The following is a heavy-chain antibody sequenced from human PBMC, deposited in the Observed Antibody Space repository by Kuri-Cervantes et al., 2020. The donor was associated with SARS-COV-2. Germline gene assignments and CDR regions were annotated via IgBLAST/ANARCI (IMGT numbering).Heavy chain of an antibody. J-gene: IGHJ6*02. D-gene: IGHD3-16*01. CDR1: GFTFSSFP. CDR3: ANDLGDYGMDV. CDR2: IYSGGSST. Sequence: GEPLKISCAASGFTFSSFPLSWVRQAPGKGLEWVSVIYSGGSSTYYADSVKGRFTISRDNSKNTLSLQMNSLRAEDTAVYYCANDLGDYGMDVWGQGTTVTVSS. V-gene: IGHV3-23*03.